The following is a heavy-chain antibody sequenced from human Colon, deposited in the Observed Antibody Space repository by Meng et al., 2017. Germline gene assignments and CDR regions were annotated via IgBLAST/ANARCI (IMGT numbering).Heavy chain of an antibody. V-gene: IGHV4-30-4*01. CDR2: IYHSGDT. CDR1: GGSIDRGDFY. CDR3: ATKERRDGDNCDY. J-gene: IGHJ4*02. D-gene: IGHD5-24*01. Sequence: QVQLQESGPGLVKPSETLSHTCTVSGGSIDRGDFYWGWIRQAPGKGLEWIGYIYHSGDTYYNPSLKSRITISMDMSQNQFSLKVHSGTAADTAMYYCATKERRDGDNCDYWGQGILVTVSS.